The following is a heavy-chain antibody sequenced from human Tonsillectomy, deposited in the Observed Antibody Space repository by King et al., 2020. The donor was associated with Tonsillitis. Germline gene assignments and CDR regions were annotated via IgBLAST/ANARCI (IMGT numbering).Heavy chain of an antibody. Sequence: QLQESGPRLVKPSETLSLTCTVSGGSVSSASYYWGWIRQPPGKGLECIGSVYYSGITYYTASLQSRVTISVDTSKNQFSLRLSSVTAANTAVYYCARHGSVVPAARGMDVWGQGTTVTVSS. CDR2: VYYSGIT. D-gene: IGHD2-2*01. V-gene: IGHV4-39*01. CDR3: ARHGSVVPAARGMDV. CDR1: GGSVSSASYY. J-gene: IGHJ6*02.